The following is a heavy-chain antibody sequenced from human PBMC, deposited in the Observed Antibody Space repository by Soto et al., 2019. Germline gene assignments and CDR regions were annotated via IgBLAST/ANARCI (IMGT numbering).Heavy chain of an antibody. Sequence: PGGSLRLSCVGSGFTFSSYGMHWVRQAPGKGLECVAVISDTGSSHYYAASVEGRFTISRENSKNTPSLHMDRLRVEDTAVYYCAKDRGGDCPDNSCYFGADYWGQGTPVTVSS. V-gene: IGHV3-30*18. CDR3: AKDRGGDCPDNSCYFGADY. D-gene: IGHD2-2*01. J-gene: IGHJ4*02. CDR1: GFTFSSYG. CDR2: ISDTGSSH.